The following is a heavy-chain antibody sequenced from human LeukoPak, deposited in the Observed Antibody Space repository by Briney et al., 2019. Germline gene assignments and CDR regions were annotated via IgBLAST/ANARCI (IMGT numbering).Heavy chain of an antibody. CDR3: AREPYYYYYYMDV. J-gene: IGHJ6*03. CDR1: GFTFRSFW. V-gene: IGHV3-7*01. CDR2: IKQDGSER. Sequence: PGGSLRLSCAASGFTFRSFWMSWVRQAPGKGLEWVANIKQDGSERYYMDSVKGRFTISRDNTKNSLYLRLSSLRAEDTAVYYCAREPYYYYYYMDVWGKGTTVTVSS.